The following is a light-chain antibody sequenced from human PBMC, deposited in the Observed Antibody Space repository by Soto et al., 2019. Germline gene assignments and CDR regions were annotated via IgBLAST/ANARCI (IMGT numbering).Light chain of an antibody. V-gene: IGKV2-28*01. J-gene: IGKJ5*01. CDR3: MQSLQTIT. CDR1: ESLLHSNGYNF. CDR2: LGS. Sequence: DIVMTQSPLSLPVTPGEPASISCRSSESLLHSNGYNFLDWYLQKPGQSPQLLIYLGSYRASGVPDRFRGSGSGTDFTLKISRVEAEDVGVYYCMQSLQTITFGQGTRLEI.